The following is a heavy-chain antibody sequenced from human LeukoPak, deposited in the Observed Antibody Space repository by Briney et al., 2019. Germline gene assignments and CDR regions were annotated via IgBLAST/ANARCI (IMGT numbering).Heavy chain of an antibody. D-gene: IGHD3-10*01. CDR1: GFIFSGYG. Sequence: GGSLRLSCAASGFIFSGYGMHWVRQAPGKGLEWVALIAHDESTIHYADSVKGRFTISRDNSKNTLCLQMNNLRVEDTAIYYCAKDRIVISFGDVSKHWGQGTLVTVSS. V-gene: IGHV3-30*18. J-gene: IGHJ1*01. CDR2: IAHDESTI. CDR3: AKDRIVISFGDVSKH.